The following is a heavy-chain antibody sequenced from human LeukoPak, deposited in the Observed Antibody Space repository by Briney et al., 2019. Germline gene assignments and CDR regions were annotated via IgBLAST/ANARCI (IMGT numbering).Heavy chain of an antibody. CDR1: GGSISSSSYY. CDR3: ARQLSSGWLYYFDY. Sequence: SETLSLTCTVSGGSISSSSYYWGWIRQPPGKGLEWIGSIYYSGSTYYNASLKSRVTISVDTSKNQFSLKLSSVTAADTAVYYCARQLSSGWLYYFDYWGQGTLVTVSS. D-gene: IGHD6-19*01. V-gene: IGHV4-39*01. CDR2: IYYSGST. J-gene: IGHJ4*02.